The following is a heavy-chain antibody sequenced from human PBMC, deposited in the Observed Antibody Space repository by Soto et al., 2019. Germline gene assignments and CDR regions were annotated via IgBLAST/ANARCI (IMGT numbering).Heavy chain of an antibody. CDR1: GFTFSSYG. D-gene: IGHD6-19*01. J-gene: IGHJ6*02. V-gene: IGHV3-30*18. CDR2: ISDDGSNK. CDR3: VKDGSSGWPYYYGMDV. Sequence: QVQLVESGGGVVQPGRSLRLSCAASGFTFSSYGMHWVRQAPGKGLEWVAVISDDGSNKYYADSVKGRFTISRDNSKNTLYLQMSSRRAEDTAVYYCVKDGSSGWPYYYGMDVWCQGTTVTVSS.